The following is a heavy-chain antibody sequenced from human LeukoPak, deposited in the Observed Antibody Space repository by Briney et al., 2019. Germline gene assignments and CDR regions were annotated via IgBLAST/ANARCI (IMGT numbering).Heavy chain of an antibody. D-gene: IGHD2-15*01. J-gene: IGHJ4*02. Sequence: GGSLRLSCAASGFTFSGYSMNWVRQAPGKGLEWVSSISRSSSYIYYADSVKGRFTISRDNAKNSLYLQMNSLRAEDTAVYYCARECSGGSCYLPAFDYWGQGTLVAVSS. V-gene: IGHV3-21*01. CDR3: ARECSGGSCYLPAFDY. CDR1: GFTFSGYS. CDR2: ISRSSSYI.